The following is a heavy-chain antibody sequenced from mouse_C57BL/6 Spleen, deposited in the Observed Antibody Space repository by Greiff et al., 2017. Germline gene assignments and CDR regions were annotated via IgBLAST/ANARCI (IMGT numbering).Heavy chain of an antibody. CDR3: AREPITTVVATDYAMDY. Sequence: QVQLQQPGAELVRPGTSVKVSCKASGYAFTNYLIEWVKQRPGQGLEWIGVINPGSGGTNYNEKFKGKATLTADKSSSTAYMQLGSLTSEDSAVYFCAREPITTVVATDYAMDYWGQGTSVTVSS. J-gene: IGHJ4*01. CDR1: GYAFTNYL. D-gene: IGHD1-1*01. CDR2: INPGSGGT. V-gene: IGHV1-54*01.